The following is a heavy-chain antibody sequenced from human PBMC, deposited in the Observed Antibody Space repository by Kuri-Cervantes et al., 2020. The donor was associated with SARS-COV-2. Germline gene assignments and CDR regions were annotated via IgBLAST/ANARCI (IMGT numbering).Heavy chain of an antibody. CDR3: ARERYDFWSGPAGGYPYGMDV. D-gene: IGHD3-3*01. CDR1: GGTFSSYA. V-gene: IGHV1-69*13. CDR2: IIPIFGTA. J-gene: IGHJ6*02. Sequence: SVKVSCKASGGTFSSYAISWVRQAPGQGLEWMGGIIPIFGTANYAQKFQGRVTITADESTSTAYMELSSLRSEDTAVYYCARERYDFWSGPAGGYPYGMDVWGQGTTVTVSS.